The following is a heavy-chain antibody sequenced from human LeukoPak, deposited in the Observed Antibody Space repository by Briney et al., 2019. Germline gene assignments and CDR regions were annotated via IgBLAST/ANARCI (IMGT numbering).Heavy chain of an antibody. J-gene: IGHJ2*01. CDR2: IYYSGST. CDR1: GGSISSGDYY. D-gene: IGHD2-21*02. CDR3: ARGGGKVVVTAIQTPLPYDL. V-gene: IGHV4-30-4*08. Sequence: PSQTLSLTCTVSGGSISSGDYYWSWIRQPPGKGLEWIGYIYYSGSTYYNPSLKSRVTISVDTSKNQFSLKLSSVTAADTAVYYCARGGGKVVVTAIQTPLPYDLWGRGTLVTVSS.